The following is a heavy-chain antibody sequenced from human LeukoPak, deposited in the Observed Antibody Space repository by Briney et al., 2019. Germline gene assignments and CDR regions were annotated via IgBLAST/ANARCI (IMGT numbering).Heavy chain of an antibody. CDR1: GGSISSYY. CDR2: IYTSGST. CDR3: ARDLMDNYDSSGYYDKPDAFDI. D-gene: IGHD3-22*01. Sequence: PSETLSLTCTVSGGSISSYYWSWIRQPAGKGLEWIGRIYTSGSTNYNPSLKSRVTMSVDTSKNQFSLKLSSVTAADTAVYCCARDLMDNYDSSGYYDKPDAFDIWGQGTMVTVSS. V-gene: IGHV4-4*07. J-gene: IGHJ3*02.